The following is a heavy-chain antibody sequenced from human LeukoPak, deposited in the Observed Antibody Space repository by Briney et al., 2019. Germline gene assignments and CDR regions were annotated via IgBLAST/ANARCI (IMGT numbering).Heavy chain of an antibody. CDR3: AKNEYSSSSPPDY. D-gene: IGHD6-6*01. Sequence: GGSLRLSCAASGFTFSSYSMNWVRQAPGKGLEWVSYISSSSSTIYYADSVKGRFTISRDNSKNTLYLQMNSLRAEDTAVYYCAKNEYSSSSPPDYWGQGTLVTVSS. CDR1: GFTFSSYS. V-gene: IGHV3-48*01. CDR2: ISSSSSTI. J-gene: IGHJ4*02.